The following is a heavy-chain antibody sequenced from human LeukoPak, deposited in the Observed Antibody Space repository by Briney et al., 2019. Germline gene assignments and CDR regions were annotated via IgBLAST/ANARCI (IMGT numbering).Heavy chain of an antibody. CDR2: INHSGST. CDR3: ARGRQLWLRRYFDY. CDR1: GGSFSGYY. J-gene: IGHJ4*02. Sequence: PSETLSLTCAVYGGSFSGYYWSWIRQPPGKGLEWIGEINHSGSTNYNPSLKSRVTISVDTSKNKFSLQLSSVTAADTAVYYCARGRQLWLRRYFDYWGQGTLVTVSS. V-gene: IGHV4-34*01. D-gene: IGHD5-18*01.